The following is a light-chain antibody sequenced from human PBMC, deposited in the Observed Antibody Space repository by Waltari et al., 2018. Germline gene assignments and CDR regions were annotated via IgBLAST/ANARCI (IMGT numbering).Light chain of an antibody. CDR3: QSIDTNNHWV. CDR2: ADT. V-gene: IGLV3-10*01. J-gene: IGLJ3*02. Sequence: SYDLTQPPSVSVSPGQTARITCTGDALPQKYDYWYQQKSGQAPVMVIYADTKRLSGIPERFSGSSSGTMATLTITGAQVEDEADYYCQSIDTNNHWVFGGGTKVTVL. CDR1: ALPQKY.